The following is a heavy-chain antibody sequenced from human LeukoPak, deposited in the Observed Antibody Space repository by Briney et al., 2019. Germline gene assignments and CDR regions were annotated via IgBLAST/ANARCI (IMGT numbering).Heavy chain of an antibody. CDR1: GYTFTSYG. CDR2: ISAYNGNT. CDR3: ARDQMATVNFDY. V-gene: IGHV1-18*01. J-gene: IGHJ4*02. Sequence: GAAVKVSFKASGYTFTSYGISWVRQAPGQGLEWMGWISAYNGNTNYAQKLQGRVTMTTDTSTSTAYMELRSLRSDDTAVYYCARDQMATVNFDYWGQGTLVTVSS. D-gene: IGHD5-24*01.